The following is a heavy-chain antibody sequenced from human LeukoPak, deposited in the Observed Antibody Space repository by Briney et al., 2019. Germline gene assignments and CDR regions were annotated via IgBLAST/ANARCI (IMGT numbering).Heavy chain of an antibody. CDR2: ISGSGGST. CDR3: AKGIAAADFNWFDP. J-gene: IGHJ5*02. D-gene: IGHD6-13*01. CDR1: GSTFSSYA. V-gene: IGHV3-23*01. Sequence: GGSLRLSCAASGSTFSSYAMSWVRQAPGKGLEWVSAISGSGGSTYYADSVKGRFTISRDNSKNTLYLQMNSLRAEDTAVYYCAKGIAAADFNWFDPWGQGTPVTVSS.